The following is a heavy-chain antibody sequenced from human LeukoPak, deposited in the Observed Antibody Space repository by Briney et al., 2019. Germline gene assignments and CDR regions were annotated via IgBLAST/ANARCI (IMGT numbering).Heavy chain of an antibody. CDR3: AEDHAPFYYGSGSYYNVFDY. Sequence: GGSLRLSCAASGFTFSSYAMSWVRQAPGKGLEWVSAISGSGGSTYYADSVKGRFTISRDNSKNTLYLQMNSLRAEDTAVYYCAEDHAPFYYGSGSYYNVFDYWGQGTLVTVSS. J-gene: IGHJ4*02. CDR2: ISGSGGST. D-gene: IGHD3-10*01. CDR1: GFTFSSYA. V-gene: IGHV3-23*01.